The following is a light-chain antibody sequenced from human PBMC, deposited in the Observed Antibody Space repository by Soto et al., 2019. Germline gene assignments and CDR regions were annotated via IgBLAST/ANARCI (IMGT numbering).Light chain of an antibody. V-gene: IGKV4-1*01. Sequence: IVMTQSPDSLAVSLGERTTIHCESSRRLLYTSNNKNYLAWYQQKSGQPPKLLLYWASTRQSGVPDRFSGSGSGTHFSLTISSLQAEDVAVYYCQQYSSPPWTFGQGTKVDIK. CDR1: RRLLYTSNNKNY. CDR2: WAS. J-gene: IGKJ1*01. CDR3: QQYSSPPWT.